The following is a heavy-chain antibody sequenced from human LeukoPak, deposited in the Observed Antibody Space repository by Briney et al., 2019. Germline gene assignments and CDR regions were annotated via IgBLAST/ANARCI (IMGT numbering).Heavy chain of an antibody. J-gene: IGHJ4*02. CDR3: AKDRIAAAFSYYFDY. D-gene: IGHD6-13*01. CDR2: ISGSGGST. Sequence: GGSLRLSCAASGFTFSSYAMSWVRQAPGKGLEWVSAISGSGGSTYYADSVKGRFTISRDNSRNTLYLQMNSLRAEDTAVYYCAKDRIAAAFSYYFDYWGQGTLVTVSS. V-gene: IGHV3-23*01. CDR1: GFTFSSYA.